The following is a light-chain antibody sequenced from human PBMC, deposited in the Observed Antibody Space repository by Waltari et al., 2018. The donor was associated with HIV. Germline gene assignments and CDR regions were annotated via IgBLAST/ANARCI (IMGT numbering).Light chain of an antibody. V-gene: IGKV3-11*01. CDR1: QNIGNY. J-gene: IGKJ2*01. CDR2: DAS. CDR3: QQRSDWPRYT. Sequence: EVVLTQSPSTLSLSQGERATLSCKASQNIGNYLAWFQQTPGQAPRLLIYDASKRATGIPARFSGSGSGTEFTLTISSLEPEDFAVYYCQQRSDWPRYTFGQGTKLEI.